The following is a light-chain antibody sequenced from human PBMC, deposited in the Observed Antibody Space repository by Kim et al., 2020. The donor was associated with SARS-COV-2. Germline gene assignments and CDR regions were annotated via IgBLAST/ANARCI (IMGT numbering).Light chain of an antibody. V-gene: IGLV2-14*03. CDR1: SSDVGYYNY. CDR2: DVS. CDR3: SSYTSSTTLV. Sequence: GQSIPLSCTGTSSDVGYYNYVSWYQQHPGKAPKLIIYDVSNRPSGVSNRFSGSKSGNTASLTISGLQAEDEADYYCSSYTSSTTLVFGGGTQLTVL. J-gene: IGLJ3*02.